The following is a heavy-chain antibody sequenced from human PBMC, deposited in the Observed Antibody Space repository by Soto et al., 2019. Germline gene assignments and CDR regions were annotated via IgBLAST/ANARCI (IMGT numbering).Heavy chain of an antibody. J-gene: IGHJ4*01. Sequence: QVQLQESGSGLVKPSQTLVLTCTVSGDSISRDGYSWSWLRQPPGKGLEWIGYIYHSGATYYNPSLKSRVTTSVDKSKNQFSLRLASVTAADTAVYYCAREMSYYFDSWGHATLVTVSS. CDR2: IYHSGAT. V-gene: IGHV4-30-2*01. CDR3: AREMSYYFDS. CDR1: GDSISRDGYS.